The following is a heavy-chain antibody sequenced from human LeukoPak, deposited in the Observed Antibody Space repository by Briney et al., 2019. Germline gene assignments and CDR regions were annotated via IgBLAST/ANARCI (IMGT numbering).Heavy chain of an antibody. J-gene: IGHJ4*02. CDR2: ISPSSDPI. CDR3: ARVPNSGGHYLSDY. D-gene: IGHD3-22*01. V-gene: IGHV3-48*02. Sequence: PGGSLRLSCAASGFTFSSYSMNWVRQAPGKGLEWVSFISPSSDPIYYADSVKGRFAVSRDNAKNSLYLQMSSLRDEDTAVYYCARVPNSGGHYLSDYWGQGTLVTVSS. CDR1: GFTFSSYS.